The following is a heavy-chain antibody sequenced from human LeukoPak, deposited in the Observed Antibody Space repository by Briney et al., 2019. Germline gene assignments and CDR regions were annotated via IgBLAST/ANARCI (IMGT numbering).Heavy chain of an antibody. CDR3: AKSFVRGIFYAPSDY. V-gene: IGHV3-30-3*02. CDR2: ISNDGSNE. D-gene: IGHD3-10*01. CDR1: GFSFREYP. J-gene: IGHJ4*02. Sequence: PGKSLRLSCVASGFSFREYPIHWVRQAPGKGLEWVAVISNDGSNEYDAEFVKGRFTMSRDNSKNTVFLDMNNLRTEDTAVYYCAKSFVRGIFYAPSDYWGQGTLVTVSS.